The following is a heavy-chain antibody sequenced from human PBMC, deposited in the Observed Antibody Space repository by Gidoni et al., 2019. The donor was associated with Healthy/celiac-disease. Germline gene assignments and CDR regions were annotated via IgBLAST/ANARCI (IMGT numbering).Heavy chain of an antibody. CDR2: IKQDGSEK. CDR3: ARVWQQLVLSYFDY. CDR1: GVTFSSYW. D-gene: IGHD6-13*01. V-gene: IGHV3-7*03. J-gene: IGHJ4*02. Sequence: EVQLVESGGGLVQPEGSLRLSCAASGVTFSSYWMSWVSQAPGKGLEWVANIKQDGSEKYYVDSVKGRFTISRDNAKNSLYLQMNSLRAEDTAVYYCARVWQQLVLSYFDYWGQGTLVTVSS.